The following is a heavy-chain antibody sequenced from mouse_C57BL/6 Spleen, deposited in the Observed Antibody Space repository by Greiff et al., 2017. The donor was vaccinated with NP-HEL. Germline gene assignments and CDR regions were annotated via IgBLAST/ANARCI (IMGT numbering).Heavy chain of an antibody. V-gene: IGHV1-55*01. CDR2: IYPGSGST. D-gene: IGHD4-1*01. J-gene: IGHJ4*01. Sequence: QVQLKQPGAELVKPGASVKMSCKASGYTFTSYWITWVKQRPGQGLEWIGDIYPGSGSTNYNEKFKSKATLTVDTSSSTAYMQLSSLTSEDSAVYYCARGGSNWFYAMDYWGQGTSVTVSS. CDR1: GYTFTSYW. CDR3: ARGGSNWFYAMDY.